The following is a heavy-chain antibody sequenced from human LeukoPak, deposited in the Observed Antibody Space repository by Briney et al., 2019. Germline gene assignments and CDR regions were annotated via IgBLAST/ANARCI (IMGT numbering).Heavy chain of an antibody. J-gene: IGHJ5*02. V-gene: IGHV3-23*01. Sequence: GSLRLSCAASGFPFTFAMSWVRQAPGKGLEWVSTISGSGADTYYADSAKGRFTISRDNSNNTVYLQMNSLRVGDTALYYCVKHVGSRWSNNRFDPWGQGTLVTVS. D-gene: IGHD6-13*01. CDR1: GFPFTFA. CDR2: ISGSGADT. CDR3: VKHVGSRWSNNRFDP.